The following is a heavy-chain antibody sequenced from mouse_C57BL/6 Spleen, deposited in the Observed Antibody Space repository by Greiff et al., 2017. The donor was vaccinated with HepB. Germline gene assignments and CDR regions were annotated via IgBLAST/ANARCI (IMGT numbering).Heavy chain of an antibody. J-gene: IGHJ1*03. D-gene: IGHD4-1*01. Sequence: EVKLQESGPGLVKPSQSLSLTCSVTGYSITSGYYWNWIRQFPGNKLEWMGYISYDGSNNYNPSLKNRISITRDTSKNQFFLKLNSVTTEDTATYYCAILGSGYFDVWGTGTTVTVSS. CDR1: GYSITSGYY. CDR2: ISYDGSN. V-gene: IGHV3-6*01. CDR3: AILGSGYFDV.